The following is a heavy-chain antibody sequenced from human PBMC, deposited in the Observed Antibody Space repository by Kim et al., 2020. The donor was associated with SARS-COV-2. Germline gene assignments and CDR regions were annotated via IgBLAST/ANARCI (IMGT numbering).Heavy chain of an antibody. V-gene: IGHV3-43*01. D-gene: IGHD3-22*01. CDR2: ITWDGGSI. Sequence: GGSLRLSCAASGFTFQDYTMYWVRQAPGKGLEWLSLITWDGGSISYGDAVKGRFTVSRDNSKNSLYLHMNSLGPEDTALYYCAKDISTTSGYYTFDSWGLGTLVTVSS. CDR3: AKDISTTSGYYTFDS. CDR1: GFTFQDYT. J-gene: IGHJ4*02.